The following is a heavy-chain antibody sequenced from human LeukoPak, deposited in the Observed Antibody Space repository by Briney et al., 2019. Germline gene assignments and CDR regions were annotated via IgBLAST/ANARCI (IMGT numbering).Heavy chain of an antibody. CDR1: GFILNNYG. D-gene: IGHD4-11*01. CDR3: VKDMGTTYMSSMDV. V-gene: IGHV3-30*02. CDR2: IWYDGSNF. Sequence: GGSLTLSCAASGFILNNYGMHWVRQVPGKGLEWVAFIWYDGSNFQYPESVKGRFTISRDNSRNTLYLQMDSLRGDDTAVYYCVKDMGTTYMSSMDVWGKGNTVTVSS. J-gene: IGHJ6*04.